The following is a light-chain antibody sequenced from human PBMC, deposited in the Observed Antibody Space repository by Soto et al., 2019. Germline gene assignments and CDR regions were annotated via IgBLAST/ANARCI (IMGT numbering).Light chain of an antibody. J-gene: IGLJ3*02. CDR1: SSDIGSDKL. Sequence: QSALTQPASVSGSPGQSITISCTGTSSDIGSDKLVSWYQQHPGRAPKIIIYEAFKRPSGVSNRFSGSRSGNTASLTISGLRGEAEADYYCCSYAGSTTWVFGGGTQLTVL. CDR2: EAF. V-gene: IGLV2-23*01. CDR3: CSYAGSTTWV.